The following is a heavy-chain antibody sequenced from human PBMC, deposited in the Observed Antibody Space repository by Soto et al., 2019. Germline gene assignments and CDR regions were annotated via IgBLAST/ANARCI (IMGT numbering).Heavy chain of an antibody. J-gene: IGHJ5*02. V-gene: IGHV1-46*03. D-gene: IGHD6-13*01. Sequence: VKVYCKASGYTFTSYYMHWVRQTPGQGLEWMGIINPSGGSTSYAQKFQGRVTMTRDTSTSTVYMELSSLRSEDTAVYYCASEYSSSWYWFDPWGQGTLVTVSS. CDR3: ASEYSSSWYWFDP. CDR2: INPSGGST. CDR1: GYTFTSYY.